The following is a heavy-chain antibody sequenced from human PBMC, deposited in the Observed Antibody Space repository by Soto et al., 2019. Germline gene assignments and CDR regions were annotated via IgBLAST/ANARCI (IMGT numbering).Heavy chain of an antibody. J-gene: IGHJ4*02. D-gene: IGHD2-2*01. Sequence: SETLSLTCTVSGGSISSSSYYWGWIRQPPGKGLEWIGSIYYSGSTYYNPSLKSRVTISVDTSKNQFSLKLSSVTAADTAVYYCARRAPLVLVPAADFDYWGQGTLVTVSS. V-gene: IGHV4-39*01. CDR1: GGSISSSSYY. CDR2: IYYSGST. CDR3: ARRAPLVLVPAADFDY.